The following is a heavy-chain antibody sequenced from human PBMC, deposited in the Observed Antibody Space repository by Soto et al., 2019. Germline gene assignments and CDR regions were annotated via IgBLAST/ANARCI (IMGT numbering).Heavy chain of an antibody. CDR1: GFNFSRYG. D-gene: IGHD3-22*01. CDR3: ARDPKLLLEYYFDL. J-gene: IGHJ4*02. V-gene: IGHV3-33*01. CDR2: IWSDGTYK. Sequence: PGGSLTLSCAASGFNFSRYGMHRVRQAPGKGLEWVAVIWSDGTYKNYGDSVKGRFTISRDNSKNTLDLVMNSLRAEDTAIYYCARDPKLLLEYYFDLWGQGTLVTVSS.